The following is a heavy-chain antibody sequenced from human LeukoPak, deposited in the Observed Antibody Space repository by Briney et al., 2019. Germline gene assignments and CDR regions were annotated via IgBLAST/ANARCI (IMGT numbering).Heavy chain of an antibody. J-gene: IGHJ4*02. D-gene: IGHD3-22*01. Sequence: GGSLRLSCTVSGFTFSSYAVYWVRQAPGKGLEYVSAISSNGDKTYYANSVKGRFTISRDNSKNTLYLQMGSLRAEDTAVYYCARVLDYYDSSGYYYDFWGQGTLVTVSS. CDR2: ISSNGDKT. CDR1: GFTFSSYA. CDR3: ARVLDYYDSSGYYYDF. V-gene: IGHV3-64*01.